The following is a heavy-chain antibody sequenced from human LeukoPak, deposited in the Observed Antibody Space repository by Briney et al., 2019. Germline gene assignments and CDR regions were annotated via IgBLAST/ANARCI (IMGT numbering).Heavy chain of an antibody. CDR3: ARSPYAGDYEQGFDY. J-gene: IGHJ4*02. CDR2: IYYSGST. CDR1: GGSISSSSYY. V-gene: IGHV4-39*07. Sequence: SETLSLTCTVSGGSISSSSYYWGWIRQPPGKGLEWIGSIYYSGSTYYNPSLKSRVTISVDTSKNQFSLKLSSVTAADTAVYYCARSPYAGDYEQGFDYWGQGTLVTVSS. D-gene: IGHD4-17*01.